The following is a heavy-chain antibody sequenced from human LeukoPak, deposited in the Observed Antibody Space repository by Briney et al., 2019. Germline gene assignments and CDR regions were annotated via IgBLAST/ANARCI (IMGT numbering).Heavy chain of an antibody. J-gene: IGHJ6*03. V-gene: IGHV3-23*01. Sequence: PGGSLRLSCAASGFTFSNYAMTWVRQARGKWLEWVSGISGSGGSTYYADSVKGRFTISRDNSKNTLYLEMNSLRAEDTAIYYCAKSGPEVPSYLYYYMDVWGQGTLVTVSS. CDR1: GFTFSNYA. D-gene: IGHD2-2*01. CDR2: ISGSGGST. CDR3: AKSGPEVPSYLYYYMDV.